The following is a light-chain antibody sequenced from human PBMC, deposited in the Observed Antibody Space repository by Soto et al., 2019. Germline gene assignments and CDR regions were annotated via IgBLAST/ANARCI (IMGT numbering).Light chain of an antibody. CDR3: HHYNNLPPIT. J-gene: IGKJ5*01. CDR2: GAS. CDR1: QSVSGN. V-gene: IGKV3-15*01. Sequence: EIVMTQSPATLSVSPGERATLSCRASQSVSGNLAWYQQKPGQTPRLLIYGASTRATGIPARFSGSGSGTECTLTISSLQSEDFAIYYCHHYNNLPPITVGQGTRLEIK.